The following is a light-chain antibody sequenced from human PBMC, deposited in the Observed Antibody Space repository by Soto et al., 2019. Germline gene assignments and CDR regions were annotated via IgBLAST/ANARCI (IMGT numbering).Light chain of an antibody. Sequence: SALTQPASVSGSPGQSITISCTGTSSDVGGYNYVSWYQQHPGKAPKFMIYDVSNRPSGVSNRFSSSKSGNTASLTISGLQAEDEADYYCTSYTTSNTRQIVFGTGTKVTVL. V-gene: IGLV2-14*01. J-gene: IGLJ1*01. CDR3: TSYTTSNTRQIV. CDR2: DVS. CDR1: SSDVGGYNY.